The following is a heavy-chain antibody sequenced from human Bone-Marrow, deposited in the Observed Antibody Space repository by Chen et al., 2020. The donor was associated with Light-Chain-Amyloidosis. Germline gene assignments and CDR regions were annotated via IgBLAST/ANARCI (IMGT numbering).Heavy chain of an antibody. CDR3: AREVPAVKKNYMDV. D-gene: IGHD2-2*01. CDR2: VSYGRSTDSNPSRRSRLSDTT. Sequence: QEQLQESGPGLVKPSETLSLTCTVSGDTISSGFYYWASIRQPPGKGLEWIGAVSYGRSTDSNPSRRSRLSDTTYYSPSLKSRVTISVDMSKNQFSLILSSVTAADTAVYHCAREVPAVKKNYMDVWGKGTTVIVSS. J-gene: IGHJ6*03. CDR1: GDTISSGFYY. V-gene: IGHV4-39*07.